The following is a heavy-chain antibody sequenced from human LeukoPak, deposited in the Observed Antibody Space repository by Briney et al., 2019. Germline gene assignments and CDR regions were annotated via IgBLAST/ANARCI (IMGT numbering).Heavy chain of an antibody. V-gene: IGHV1-2*02. J-gene: IGHJ4*02. CDR1: GYTFTGYY. CDR2: INPNSGGT. Sequence: ASVKVSCKASGYTFTGYYMHWVRQAPGQGLEWMGWINPNSGGTNYAQKFQGRVTMTRDTSISTAYMELSRLRSDDTAVYYCARDLSRGYDFFVYWGQGTLATVSS. CDR3: ARDLSRGYDFFVY. D-gene: IGHD5-12*01.